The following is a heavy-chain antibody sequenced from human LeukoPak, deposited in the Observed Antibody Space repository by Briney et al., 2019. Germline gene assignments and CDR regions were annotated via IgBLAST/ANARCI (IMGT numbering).Heavy chain of an antibody. CDR1: GFTFSSHD. CDR2: MWYDGSNK. CDR3: ASGSWYGSGSWGF. J-gene: IGHJ4*02. D-gene: IGHD3-10*01. V-gene: IGHV3-33*01. Sequence: GTSLRLSCAASGFTFSSHDMHWVRQAPGKGLEWVSAMWYDGSNKGYADSVKGRFSISRDNSRNTVYLQMSRLRVEDTAVYYCASGSWYGSGSWGFWGQGTLVTVSS.